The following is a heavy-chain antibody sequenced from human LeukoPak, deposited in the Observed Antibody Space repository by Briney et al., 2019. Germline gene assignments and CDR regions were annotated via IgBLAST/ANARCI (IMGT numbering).Heavy chain of an antibody. V-gene: IGHV3-30*02. CDR2: IRYDGSNK. Sequence: GGSLRLSCAASGFTFSDYYMSWIRQAPGKGLEWVAFIRYDGSNKYYADSVKGRFTISRDNSKKTLYLQMNSLRAEDTAVYYCAKHATVTTAPDAFDIWGQGTMVTVSS. D-gene: IGHD4-17*01. CDR3: AKHATVTTAPDAFDI. J-gene: IGHJ3*02. CDR1: GFTFSDYY.